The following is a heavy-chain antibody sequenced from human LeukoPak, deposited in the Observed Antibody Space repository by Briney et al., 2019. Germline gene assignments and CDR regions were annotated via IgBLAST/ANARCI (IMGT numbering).Heavy chain of an antibody. D-gene: IGHD6-19*01. CDR3: ARPRGSSGWLDY. Sequence: ASVTVSCKASGYTFTGYYMHWVRQAPGRGVEWMGWSNPNSGGTNYAQKFKGRVTMTRDTSISTAYMELSRLRSDDTAVYYCARPRGSSGWLDYWGQGTPVTVSS. CDR1: GYTFTGYY. CDR2: SNPNSGGT. V-gene: IGHV1-2*02. J-gene: IGHJ4*02.